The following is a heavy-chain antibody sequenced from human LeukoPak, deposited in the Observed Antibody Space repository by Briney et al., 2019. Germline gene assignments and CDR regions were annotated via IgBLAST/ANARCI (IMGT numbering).Heavy chain of an antibody. CDR3: SRDLVQLWSKDF. V-gene: IGHV3-48*03. CDR2: ISSTGRNI. CDR1: GFTFSNYE. D-gene: IGHD5-18*01. J-gene: IGHJ4*02. Sequence: GGSLRLSCAASGFTFSNYEFNWVRQAPGKGLEWVSYISSTGRNIYYADSVKGRFTISRDNAKNSLYLQMNSLRAEDTAVYYCSRDLVQLWSKDFWGQGTLVTVSS.